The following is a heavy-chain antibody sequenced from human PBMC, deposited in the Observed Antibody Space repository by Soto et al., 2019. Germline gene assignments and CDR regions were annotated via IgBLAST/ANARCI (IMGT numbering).Heavy chain of an antibody. V-gene: IGHV3-30*03. CDR1: GFTFSSYG. CDR3: AISPADYYYYGMDV. Sequence: GGSLRLSCAASGFTFSSYGMHWVRQAPGKGLEWVAVISYDGSNKYYADSVKGRFTISRDNSKNTLYLQMNSLRAEDTAVYYCAISPADYYYYGMDVWGQGTTVTVSS. CDR2: ISYDGSNK. J-gene: IGHJ6*02.